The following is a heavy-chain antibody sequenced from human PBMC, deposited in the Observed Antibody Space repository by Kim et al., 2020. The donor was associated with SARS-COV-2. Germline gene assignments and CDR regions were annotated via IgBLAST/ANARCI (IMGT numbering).Heavy chain of an antibody. J-gene: IGHJ3*02. CDR2: TA. Sequence: TANDGQKVQGRVTITADESTTTAYMELSSLRSEDTAVYYCARDKTDAFDIWGQGTMVTVSS. CDR3: ARDKTDAFDI. V-gene: IGHV1-69*01.